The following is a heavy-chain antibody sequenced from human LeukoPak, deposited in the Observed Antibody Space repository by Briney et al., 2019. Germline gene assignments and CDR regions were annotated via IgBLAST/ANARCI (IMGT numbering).Heavy chain of an antibody. Sequence: ASVKVSCKASGYTFTGYYMHWVRQAPGQGLEWMGWINPNSGGTNYAQKFQGRVTMTRDTSISTAYMELSRLRSDDTAVYYCARESIAAGHGMDVWGQGTTVTVSS. CDR1: GYTFTGYY. CDR3: ARESIAAGHGMDV. CDR2: INPNSGGT. D-gene: IGHD6-6*01. J-gene: IGHJ6*02. V-gene: IGHV1-2*02.